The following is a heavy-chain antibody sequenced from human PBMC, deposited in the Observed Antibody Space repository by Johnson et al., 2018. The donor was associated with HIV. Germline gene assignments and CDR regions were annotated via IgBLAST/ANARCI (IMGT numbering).Heavy chain of an antibody. CDR1: GFTVSSNY. CDR3: ARDRIPYNWNYEGDAFDI. CDR2: ISYDGSNK. J-gene: IGHJ3*02. Sequence: QVQLVESGGGLVQPGGSLRLSCAASGFTVSSNYMSWVRQAPGKGLEWVAFISYDGSNKYYTDSVKGRFTISRDNSKNTLYLQMNSLRAEDTAVYYCARDRIPYNWNYEGDAFDIWGQGTMVTVSS. V-gene: IGHV3-30*03. D-gene: IGHD1-7*01.